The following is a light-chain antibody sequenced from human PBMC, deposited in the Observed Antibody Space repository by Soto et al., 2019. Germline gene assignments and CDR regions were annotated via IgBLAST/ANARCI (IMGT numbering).Light chain of an antibody. CDR1: QSVSSY. J-gene: IGKJ1*01. Sequence: EIVLTQSPGTLSLSPGERATLSCRASQSVSSYLAWYQQKPGQAPRLLIYGASSRATGIPDRFSGSGSGTDFTLTISRLEPEDFAVYYCQQYGRPSRTFGQGXKV. CDR2: GAS. CDR3: QQYGRPSRT. V-gene: IGKV3-20*01.